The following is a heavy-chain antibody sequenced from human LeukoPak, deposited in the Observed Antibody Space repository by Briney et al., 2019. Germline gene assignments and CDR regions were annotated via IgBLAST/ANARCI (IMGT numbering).Heavy chain of an antibody. Sequence: PSETLSLTCAVYGGSFSGYYWSWIRQPPGKGLEWIGEINHSGSTNYNPSLKSRVTISVDTSKNQFSLKLSSVTAADTAVYYCARGGFWSGYYNYWGQGTLVTVSS. V-gene: IGHV4-34*01. CDR3: ARGGFWSGYYNY. D-gene: IGHD3-3*01. CDR2: INHSGST. J-gene: IGHJ4*02. CDR1: GGSFSGYY.